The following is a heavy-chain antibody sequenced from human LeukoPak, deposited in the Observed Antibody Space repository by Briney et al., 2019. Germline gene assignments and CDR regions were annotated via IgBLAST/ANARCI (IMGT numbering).Heavy chain of an antibody. D-gene: IGHD3-22*01. CDR3: ARDRSPYDSSGYSLDY. CDR2: ISNAGSYI. CDR1: GFTFSAFS. Sequence: GGSLRLSCAASGFTFSAFSMNWVRQAPGKGLEWVSSISNAGSYIYCADSVKGRFTISRDNAKSSLYLQVNSLRAEDTAIYYCARDRSPYDSSGYSLDYWGQGSLVTVSS. V-gene: IGHV3-21*03. J-gene: IGHJ4*02.